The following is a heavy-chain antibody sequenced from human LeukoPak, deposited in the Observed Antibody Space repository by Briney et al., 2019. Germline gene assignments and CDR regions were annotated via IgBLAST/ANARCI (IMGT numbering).Heavy chain of an antibody. J-gene: IGHJ4*02. Sequence: SETLSLTCTVSGGSISSYYWSWIRQPPGKGLEWIGYIYYSGSTNYNPSLKSRVTISVDTSKNQCSLKLSSVTAADTAVYYCASRNTAMVIDYWGQGTLVTVSS. CDR1: GGSISSYY. D-gene: IGHD5-18*01. CDR2: IYYSGST. V-gene: IGHV4-59*08. CDR3: ASRNTAMVIDY.